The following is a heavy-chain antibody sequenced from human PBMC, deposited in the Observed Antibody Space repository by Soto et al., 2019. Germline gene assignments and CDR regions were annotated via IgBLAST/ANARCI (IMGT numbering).Heavy chain of an antibody. CDR3: ARVGDYYDSSASPVDY. Sequence: PGGSLRLSCAASGFTFSSYAMHWVRQAPGKGLEWVAVISYDGSNKYYADSVKGRFTISRDNSKNTLYLQMNSLRAEDTAVYYCARVGDYYDSSASPVDYWGQGTLVTVSS. D-gene: IGHD3-22*01. J-gene: IGHJ4*02. CDR1: GFTFSSYA. V-gene: IGHV3-30-3*01. CDR2: ISYDGSNK.